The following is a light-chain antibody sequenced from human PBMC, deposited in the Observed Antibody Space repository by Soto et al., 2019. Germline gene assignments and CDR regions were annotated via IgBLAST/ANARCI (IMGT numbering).Light chain of an antibody. CDR3: QQYGTSPPLT. CDR1: QTVTNNY. V-gene: IGKV3-20*01. J-gene: IGKJ4*01. CDR2: GAS. Sequence: EIVLMQSPGTLSLSPGEIATLSCRASQTVTNNYLAWYQQKPGQAPRLLIDGASSRATGIPDRFSGSGSGPDFTVTISRLEPEDFAVYYCQQYGTSPPLTFGGGTKVEIK.